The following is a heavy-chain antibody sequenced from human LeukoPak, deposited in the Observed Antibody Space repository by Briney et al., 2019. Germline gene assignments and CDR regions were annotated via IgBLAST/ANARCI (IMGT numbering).Heavy chain of an antibody. CDR1: GYTFTSYD. V-gene: IGHV1-18*01. J-gene: IGHJ5*02. CDR3: ARASRFLEWLRSEKDGLDP. CDR2: ISAYNGNT. D-gene: IGHD3-3*01. Sequence: ASVKVSCKASGYTFTSYDINWVRQATGQGLEWMGWISAYNGNTNYAQKLQGRVTMTTDTSTSTAYMELRSLRSDDTAVYYCARASRFLEWLRSEKDGLDPWGQGTLVTVSS.